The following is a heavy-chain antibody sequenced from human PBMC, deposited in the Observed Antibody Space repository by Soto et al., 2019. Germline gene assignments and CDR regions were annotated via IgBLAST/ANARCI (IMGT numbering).Heavy chain of an antibody. D-gene: IGHD2-8*01. CDR3: APNWNLDY. CDR1: VFTPNNAW. V-gene: IGHV3-15*01. CDR2: IKNIFEGGTT. J-gene: IGHJ4*02. Sequence: LRLSCAASVFTPNNAWVSWVRQAPGKGLEWVGRIKNIFEGGTTDYAAPVKGRFTISRDDSKNMLYLQMNSLITDDTAVYYCAPNWNLDYWAQGTLVTVSS.